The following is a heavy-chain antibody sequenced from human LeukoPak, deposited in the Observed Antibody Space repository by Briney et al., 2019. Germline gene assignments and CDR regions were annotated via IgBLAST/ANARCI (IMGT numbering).Heavy chain of an antibody. D-gene: IGHD3-22*01. J-gene: IGHJ4*02. Sequence: PSQTLSLTCAVSGGSISSGGYSWSWIRQPPGKGLEWIGYIYHSGSTYYNPSLKSRVTISVDRSKNQFSLKLSSVTAADTAVYYCARNGYDSSGYYPSVFDYWGQGTLVTVSS. CDR2: IYHSGST. V-gene: IGHV4-30-2*01. CDR3: ARNGYDSSGYYPSVFDY. CDR1: GGSISSGGYS.